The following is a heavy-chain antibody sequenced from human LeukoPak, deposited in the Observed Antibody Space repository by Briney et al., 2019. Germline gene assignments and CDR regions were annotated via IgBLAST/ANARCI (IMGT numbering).Heavy chain of an antibody. D-gene: IGHD2-2*02. CDR2: IRSSSSYI. CDR3: ASEAPSSIVAGPAAIAGLTGGYYYYYMYV. V-gene: IGHV3-21*03. J-gene: IGHJ6*03. CDR1: GFTFSSYS. Sequence: GGSLRLSCAASGFTFSSYSMKWVRQAPGKGLEWVSSIRSSSSYIYYADSVKGRFTISRDNAKNSLYLEMNSLRAENTGLYYSASEAPSSIVAGPAAIAGLTGGYYYYYMYVWGKGTPVTVSS.